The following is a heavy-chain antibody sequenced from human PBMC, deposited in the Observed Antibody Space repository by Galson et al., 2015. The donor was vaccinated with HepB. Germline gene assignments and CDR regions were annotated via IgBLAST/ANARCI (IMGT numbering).Heavy chain of an antibody. J-gene: IGHJ4*02. Sequence: SLRLSCAASGFTFSSYGMHWVRQAPGKGLEWVAVTSYDGSNKYYADSVKGRFTISRDNSKNTLYLQMNSLRAEDTAVYYCAKDQVLDYWGQGTLVTVSS. V-gene: IGHV3-30*18. CDR2: TSYDGSNK. CDR3: AKDQVLDY. CDR1: GFTFSSYG.